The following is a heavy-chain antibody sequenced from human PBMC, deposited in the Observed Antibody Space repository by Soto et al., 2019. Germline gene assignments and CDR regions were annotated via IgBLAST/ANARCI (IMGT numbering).Heavy chain of an antibody. Sequence: GGSLRLSCAASGFTFDDFAMHWVRQHPGKGLEWVSGVNWSGGSTAYSESVKGRFTISRDSAKNSLFLEMNSLRAEDTALYYCVMANDQLLVEGGPFDMWGHGTMVTVS. CDR1: GFTFDDFA. V-gene: IGHV3-9*01. J-gene: IGHJ3*02. CDR2: VNWSGGST. D-gene: IGHD2-2*01. CDR3: VMANDQLLVEGGPFDM.